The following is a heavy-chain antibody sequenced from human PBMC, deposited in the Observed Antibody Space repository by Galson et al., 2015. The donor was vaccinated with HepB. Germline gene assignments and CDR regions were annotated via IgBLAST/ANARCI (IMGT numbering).Heavy chain of an antibody. CDR1: GFTFSSYW. J-gene: IGHJ6*02. V-gene: IGHV3-7*03. CDR2: IKQDGSEK. CDR3: ARDSSSPCQDGYSSGCRYYYGMDV. Sequence: SLRLSCAASGFTFSSYWMSWVRQAPGKGLEWVANIKQDGSEKYYVDSVKGRFTISRDNAKNSLYLQMNSLRAEDTAVYYCARDSSSPCQDGYSSGCRYYYGMDVWGQGTTVTVSS. D-gene: IGHD6-19*01.